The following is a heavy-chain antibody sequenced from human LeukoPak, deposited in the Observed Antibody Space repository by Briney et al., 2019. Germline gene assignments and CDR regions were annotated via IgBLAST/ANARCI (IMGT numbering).Heavy chain of an antibody. Sequence: PGGSLRLSCAASGFTFSSYWMHWVRQAPGKGLVWVSRINSDGSSTSYADSVKRRFTISRDNAKNTLYLQMNSLRAEDTAVYYCARESSSPYYYGMDVWGQGTTVTVSS. CDR2: INSDGSST. J-gene: IGHJ6*02. V-gene: IGHV3-74*01. CDR3: ARESSSPYYYGMDV. D-gene: IGHD6-6*01. CDR1: GFTFSSYW.